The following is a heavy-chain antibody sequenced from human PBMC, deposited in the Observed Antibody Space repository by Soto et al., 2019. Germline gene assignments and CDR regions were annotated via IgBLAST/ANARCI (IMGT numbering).Heavy chain of an antibody. V-gene: IGHV3-9*01. D-gene: IGHD6-6*01. CDR2: ISWNSGSI. CDR1: GFTFDDYA. Sequence: EVQLVESGGGLVQPGRSLRLSCAASGFTFDDYAMHWVRQAPGKGLEWVSGISWNSGSIGYADSVKGRFTISRDNAKNSLYLQMNSLRAEDTALYYCAKARGANYSRSSGFDYWGQGTLVTVSS. CDR3: AKARGANYSRSSGFDY. J-gene: IGHJ4*02.